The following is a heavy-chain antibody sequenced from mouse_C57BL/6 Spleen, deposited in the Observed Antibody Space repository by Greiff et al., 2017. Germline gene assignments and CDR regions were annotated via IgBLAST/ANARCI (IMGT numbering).Heavy chain of an antibody. V-gene: IGHV1-72*01. Sequence: VQLQQPGAELVKPGASVKMSCKASGYTFTSYWITWVKQRPGQGLEWIGRIDPNSGGTKYNEKFKSKATLTVDKPSSTAYMQLSSLTSEDSAVYYCAPYYNWFAYWGQGTLVTVSA. CDR3: APYYNWFAY. D-gene: IGHD2-12*01. J-gene: IGHJ3*01. CDR2: IDPNSGGT. CDR1: GYTFTSYW.